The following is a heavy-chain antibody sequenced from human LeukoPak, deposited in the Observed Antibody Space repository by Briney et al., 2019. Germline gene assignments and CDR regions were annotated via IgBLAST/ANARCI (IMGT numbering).Heavy chain of an antibody. CDR3: AKSAVAGTNYYYGMDV. CDR2: ISWDGGCT. V-gene: IGHV3-43*01. CDR1: GFTFDDYT. D-gene: IGHD6-19*01. J-gene: IGHJ6*02. Sequence: GGSLRLSCAASGFTFDDYTMHWVRQAPGKGLEWVSLISWDGGCTYYADSVKGRFTISRDNSKNSLYLQMNSLRTEDTALYYCAKSAVAGTNYYYGMDVWGQGTTVTVSS.